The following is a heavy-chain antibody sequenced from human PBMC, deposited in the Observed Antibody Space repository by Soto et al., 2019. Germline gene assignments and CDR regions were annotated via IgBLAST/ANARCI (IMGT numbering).Heavy chain of an antibody. V-gene: IGHV4-39*01. CDR1: GGSISSSSYY. CDR3: ARRGALYCYDYGACDI. J-gene: IGHJ3*02. D-gene: IGHD3-22*01. Sequence: QLQLQESGPGLVKPSETLSLTCTVSGGSISSSSYYWGWIRQPPGKGLEWIGSIYYSGSTYYNPSLKSRVTISVDTCKNQFSLKLSSGTAAAAAGYYCARRGALYCYDYGACDIWGQGKRVNVSS. CDR2: IYYSGST.